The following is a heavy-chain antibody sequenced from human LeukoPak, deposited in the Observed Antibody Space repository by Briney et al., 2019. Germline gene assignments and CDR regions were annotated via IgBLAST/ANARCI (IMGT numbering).Heavy chain of an antibody. CDR1: GFTFSSYG. J-gene: IGHJ1*01. CDR2: IKRDGST. CDR3: ARAPSEIGGYYPEYFRH. V-gene: IGHV3-74*01. D-gene: IGHD3-22*01. Sequence: GGSLRLSCAASGFTFSSYGMHWVRQAPGQGLVWVSRIKRDGSTNYADSVKGRFSISRDNAKNTLSLQMDSLRAEDTGVYYCARAPSEIGGYYPEYFRHWGQGTLVTVSS.